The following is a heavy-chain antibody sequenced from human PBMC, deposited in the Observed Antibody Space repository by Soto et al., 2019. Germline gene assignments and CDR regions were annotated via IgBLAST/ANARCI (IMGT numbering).Heavy chain of an antibody. D-gene: IGHD2-15*01. J-gene: IGHJ4*02. Sequence: QVQLAESGGGVVQPGRSLRLSCAASGFTFSSYGMHWVRQAPGKGLEWVAVIWYDGSNKYYADSVKGRFTISRDNSKNTLYLQMNSLRAEDTAVYYCARVSVGSVAASPYYFDYWGQGTLVTVSS. CDR3: ARVSVGSVAASPYYFDY. V-gene: IGHV3-33*01. CDR1: GFTFSSYG. CDR2: IWYDGSNK.